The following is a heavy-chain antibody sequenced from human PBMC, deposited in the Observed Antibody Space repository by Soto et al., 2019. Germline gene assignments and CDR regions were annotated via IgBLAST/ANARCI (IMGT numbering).Heavy chain of an antibody. CDR2: IKQDGSEK. CDR3: AKDIAPRVVIIRHFDY. V-gene: IGHV3-7*03. D-gene: IGHD3-3*01. J-gene: IGHJ4*02. Sequence: GGSLRLSCAASGLTFSSYWMSWVRQAPGKGLEWVANIKQDGSEKYYADSVKGRFTISRDNSKNSLYLQMNSLRTEDSALYYCAKDIAPRVVIIRHFDYWGQGTLVTVSS. CDR1: GLTFSSYW.